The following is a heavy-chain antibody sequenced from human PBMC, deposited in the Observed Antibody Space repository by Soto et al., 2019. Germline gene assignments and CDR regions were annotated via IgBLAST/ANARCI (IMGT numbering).Heavy chain of an antibody. CDR2: ISGTSDYI. D-gene: IGHD1-26*01. J-gene: IGHJ4*01. Sequence: GGSLRLSCAASGFTFIISSMNWVRQAPWKGLEWVSSISGTSDYISYADSVKGRFTISRDNAKNSLYLQMNSLRAEDTAVYFCARDRGIVGASPLAYWGQGTLVTVSS. V-gene: IGHV3-21*01. CDR1: GFTFIISS. CDR3: ARDRGIVGASPLAY.